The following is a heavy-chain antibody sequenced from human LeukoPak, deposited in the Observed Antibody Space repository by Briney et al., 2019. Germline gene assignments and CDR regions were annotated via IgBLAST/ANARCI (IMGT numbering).Heavy chain of an antibody. J-gene: IGHJ6*03. CDR3: ARGRYYGSGSYYLVRCYYYMDV. CDR1: GYTFTSYD. D-gene: IGHD3-10*01. Sequence: ASVKLSCKASGYTFTSYDINWVRQATGQGLEWMGWMNPNSGNTGYAQKLQGRVTMARNTSISTAYMELSSLRSEDTAVYYCARGRYYGSGSYYLVRCYYYMDVWGKGTTVTISS. V-gene: IGHV1-8*01. CDR2: MNPNSGNT.